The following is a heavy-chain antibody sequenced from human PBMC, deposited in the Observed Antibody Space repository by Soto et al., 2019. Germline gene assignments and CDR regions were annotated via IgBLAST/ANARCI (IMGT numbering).Heavy chain of an antibody. V-gene: IGHV4-30-2*01. D-gene: IGHD1-1*01. Sequence: QLQLQESGSGLVRPSQTLSLTCAVSGGSISSGGYSWNWIRQPPGKGLEWIGYIYHSGSTLYNPSLKIRVTISVDKSKIQFSLKLTSVTAADTAVYYCARDQLEGNWFDHWGQGTLVTVSS. CDR2: IYHSGST. CDR3: ARDQLEGNWFDH. CDR1: GGSISSGGYS. J-gene: IGHJ5*02.